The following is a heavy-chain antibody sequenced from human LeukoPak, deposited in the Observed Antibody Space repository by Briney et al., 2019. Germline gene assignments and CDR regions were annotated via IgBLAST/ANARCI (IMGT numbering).Heavy chain of an antibody. Sequence: SETLSLTCTVSGGSISSYYWSWIRQPPGKGLEWIGYIYYSGSTNYNPSLKSRVTISVDTSKNQFSLKLSSVTAADTAVYYCARNTYYYDSSGYPGDAFDIWGQGTMVTVSS. D-gene: IGHD3-22*01. CDR3: ARNTYYYDSSGYPGDAFDI. CDR1: GGSISSYY. J-gene: IGHJ3*02. CDR2: IYYSGST. V-gene: IGHV4-59*01.